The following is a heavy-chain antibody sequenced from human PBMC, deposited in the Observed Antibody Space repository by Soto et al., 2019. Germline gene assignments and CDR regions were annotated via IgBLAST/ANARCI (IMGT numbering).Heavy chain of an antibody. J-gene: IGHJ4*02. CDR2: IRSKANSYAT. V-gene: IGHV3-73*01. D-gene: IGHD4-17*01. CDR3: TSYGDYLSVY. CDR1: GFTFSGSA. Sequence: EVQLVESGGGLVQPGGSLKLSCAASGFTFSGSAMHWVRQASGKGLEWVGRIRSKANSYATAYAASVKGRFTISRDDSKSTAYLQMNSLKTEDTAVYYCTSYGDYLSVYWGQGTLVTVSS.